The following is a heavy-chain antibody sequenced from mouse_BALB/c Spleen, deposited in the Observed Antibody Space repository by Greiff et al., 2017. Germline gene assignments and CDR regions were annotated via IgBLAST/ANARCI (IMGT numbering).Heavy chain of an antibody. CDR2: INPSSGYT. CDR1: GYTFTSYT. V-gene: IGHV1-4*01. D-gene: IGHD2-1*01. J-gene: IGHJ1*01. CDR3: ARKGNYACYFDV. Sequence: VQLQESGAELARPGASVKMSCKASGYTFTSYTMHWVKQRPGQGLEWIGYINPSSGYTNYNQKFKDKATLTADKSSSTAYMQLSSLTSEDSAVYYCARKGNYACYFDVWGAGTTVTVSA.